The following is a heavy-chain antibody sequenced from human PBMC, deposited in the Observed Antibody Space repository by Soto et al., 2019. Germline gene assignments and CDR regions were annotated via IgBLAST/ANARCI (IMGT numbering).Heavy chain of an antibody. J-gene: IGHJ6*02. CDR3: IQSRCGGDCLQSYASHYYYGMDV. Sequence: QITLKESGPTLVKPTQTLTLTCTFSGFSLSTSGVGVGWIRQPPGKALEWLALIYWDDDKRYSPSLRSRLTISKDTSKNQVVLTMTNMDPVDTATYYCIQSRCGGDCLQSYASHYYYGMDVWGQVTTVTVSS. CDR1: GFSLSTSGVG. CDR2: IYWDDDK. V-gene: IGHV2-5*02. D-gene: IGHD2-21*02.